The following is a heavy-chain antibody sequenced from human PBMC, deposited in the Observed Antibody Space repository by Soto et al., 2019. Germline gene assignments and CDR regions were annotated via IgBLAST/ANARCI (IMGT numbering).Heavy chain of an antibody. D-gene: IGHD2-2*01. J-gene: IGHJ4*02. Sequence: GGSLRLSCAASGFTISNSYMTWVRQAPGKGLEWVSVIYTGGSAYYADSVKGRSTISRDASKNTLYLQVNSLRAEDTAVYYCARATRYFGSFDYWGQEILVTVSS. V-gene: IGHV3-53*01. CDR3: ARATRYFGSFDY. CDR1: GFTISNSY. CDR2: IYTGGSA.